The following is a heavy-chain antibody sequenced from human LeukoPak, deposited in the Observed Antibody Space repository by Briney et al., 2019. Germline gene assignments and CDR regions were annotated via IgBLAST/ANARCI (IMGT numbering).Heavy chain of an antibody. CDR2: INPASGAT. CDR3: ASYYDSSGYRPSRFDY. CDR1: GYTFTGYY. J-gene: IGHJ4*02. V-gene: IGHV1-2*02. D-gene: IGHD3-22*01. Sequence: ASVKVSCKASGYTFTGYYMHWVRHAHGQGLEWKGWINPASGATYYAQKFQDRVTMTRDTSITTGYMELSRLISDDTAMYYCASYYDSSGYRPSRFDYWGQGTLVSVSS.